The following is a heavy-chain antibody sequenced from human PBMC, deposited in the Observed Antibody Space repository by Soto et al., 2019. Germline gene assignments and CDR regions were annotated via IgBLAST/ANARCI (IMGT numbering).Heavy chain of an antibody. CDR1: GFTFDDYA. CDR3: AKSIWFGEFTTNYYYMDV. V-gene: IGHV3-9*01. J-gene: IGHJ6*03. Sequence: SLRLSCAASGFTFDDYAMHWVRQAPGKGLEWVSGISWNSGSIGYADSVKGRFTISRDNAKNSLYLQMNGLRAEDTALYYCAKSIWFGEFTTNYYYMDVWGKGTTVTVSS. CDR2: ISWNSGSI. D-gene: IGHD3-10*01.